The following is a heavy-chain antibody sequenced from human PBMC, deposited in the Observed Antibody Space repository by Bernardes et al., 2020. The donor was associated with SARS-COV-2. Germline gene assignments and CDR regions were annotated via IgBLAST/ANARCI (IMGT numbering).Heavy chain of an antibody. CDR3: ARIYDVNGRDY. D-gene: IGHD3-16*01. Sequence: GGSLRLSCAASGFTFSSYWMSWVRQAPGKGLEWVANIRGDGSQGSSVDSVRGRFAISRDNAKNLLYLQMDSLRAEDTAVYYCARIYDVNGRDYWGQGTLVNVSS. J-gene: IGHJ4*02. V-gene: IGHV3-7*01. CDR1: GFTFSSYW. CDR2: IRGDGSQG.